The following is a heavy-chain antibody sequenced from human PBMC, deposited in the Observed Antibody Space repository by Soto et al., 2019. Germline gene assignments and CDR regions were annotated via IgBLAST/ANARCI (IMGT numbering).Heavy chain of an antibody. D-gene: IGHD2-2*01. CDR1: GGTFSSYA. Sequence: SVKVSCKASGGTFSSYAISWVRQAPGQGLEWMGGIIPIFGTANYAQKFQGRVTITADESTSTAYMELSSLRSEDTAVYYCARGGGPDIVVVPAAPGYYYYGMDVWGQGTTVTAP. CDR2: IIPIFGTA. J-gene: IGHJ6*02. CDR3: ARGGGPDIVVVPAAPGYYYYGMDV. V-gene: IGHV1-69*13.